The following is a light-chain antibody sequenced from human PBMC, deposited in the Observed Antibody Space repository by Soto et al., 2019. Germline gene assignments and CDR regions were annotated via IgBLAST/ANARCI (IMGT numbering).Light chain of an antibody. CDR3: QSYDSRLSAWV. Sequence: SVLTQPPSVSGAPGQRVTISCTGSSSNIGAGYDVHWYQQLPGTAPKLLVYGYNNRPSGVPDRFSVSKSGTSASLTITGLQTEDEADYYCQSYDSRLSAWVFGGGTKLTVL. V-gene: IGLV1-40*01. CDR2: GYN. J-gene: IGLJ2*01. CDR1: SSNIGAGYD.